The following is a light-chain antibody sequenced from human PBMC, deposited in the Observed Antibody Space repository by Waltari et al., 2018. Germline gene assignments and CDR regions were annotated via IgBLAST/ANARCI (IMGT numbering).Light chain of an antibody. V-gene: IGKV2-30*02. CDR1: QSLLHSNGNTY. J-gene: IGKJ1*01. CDR2: MTS. Sequence: DVLMTQPPLSLPIIPGQPASMTCRSSQSLLHSNGNTYLTWFLQKPGQPPRRLIYMTSNRDSGVPDRFSGSGSGTDFTLTISRVEAEDVGVYYCMQGTHFPRTFGQGTKVEIK. CDR3: MQGTHFPRT.